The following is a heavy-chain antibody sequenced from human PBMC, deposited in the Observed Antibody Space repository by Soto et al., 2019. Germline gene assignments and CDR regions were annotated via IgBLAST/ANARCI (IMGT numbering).Heavy chain of an antibody. CDR2: IYYSGST. V-gene: IGHV4-31*03. D-gene: IGHD3-16*01. Sequence: QVQLQESGPGLVKPSQTLSLTYTVSGGSISSGGYYWSWIRQHPGKGLEWIGYIYYSGSTYYNPSLKSRVTISVDTSKNQFSLKLSSVTAADTAVYYCLGWGTSHDAFDIWGQGTMVTVSS. CDR1: GGSISSGGYY. CDR3: LGWGTSHDAFDI. J-gene: IGHJ3*02.